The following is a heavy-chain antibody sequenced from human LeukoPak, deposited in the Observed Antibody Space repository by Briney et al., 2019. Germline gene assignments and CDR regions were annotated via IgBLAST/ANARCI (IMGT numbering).Heavy chain of an antibody. Sequence: GGSLRLSCAASGFTFSSYGMHWVRQAPGKGLEWVAVISYDGSNKYYADSVKGRFTISRDNSKNTLYLQMNSLRAEDTAVYYCAKEPYRGYGSGSSDFDYWGQGTLVTVSS. CDR1: GFTFSSYG. CDR3: AKEPYRGYGSGSSDFDY. D-gene: IGHD3-10*01. J-gene: IGHJ4*02. CDR2: ISYDGSNK. V-gene: IGHV3-30*18.